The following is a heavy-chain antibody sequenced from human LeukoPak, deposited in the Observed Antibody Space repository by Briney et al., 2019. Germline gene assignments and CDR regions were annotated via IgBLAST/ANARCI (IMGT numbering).Heavy chain of an antibody. Sequence: GGSLRLSCAASGFTFSSHWMHWVRQAPGKGLVWVSTISGSGGSTYYADYVKGRFTISRDISKNTLYLQMDSLRAEDTAIYYCARDWKTNSFDYWGQGTLVTVSS. CDR3: ARDWKTNSFDY. V-gene: IGHV3-23*01. J-gene: IGHJ4*02. CDR1: GFTFSSHW. D-gene: IGHD1-1*01. CDR2: ISGSGGST.